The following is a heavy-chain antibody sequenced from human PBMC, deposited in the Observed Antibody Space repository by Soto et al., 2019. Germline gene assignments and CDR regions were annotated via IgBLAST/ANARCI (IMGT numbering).Heavy chain of an antibody. CDR1: GYSFTNYG. CDR2: ISAYNGDT. J-gene: IGHJ6*03. V-gene: IGHV1-18*01. Sequence: QDKLVQSGGEVKKPGASVKVSCKASGYSFTNYGITWVRQDPGQGFEWMGWISAYNGDTNYAQKLQGRVTMTTDTSTSTAYLELRSLRSDDTAVYYCARDRGVAPPVAGNTHYYYYMDVWGKGTTVTVSS. D-gene: IGHD6-19*01. CDR3: ARDRGVAPPVAGNTHYYYYMDV.